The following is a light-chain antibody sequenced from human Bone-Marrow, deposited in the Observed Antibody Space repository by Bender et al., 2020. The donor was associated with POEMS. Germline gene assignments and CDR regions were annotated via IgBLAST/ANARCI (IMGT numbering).Light chain of an antibody. V-gene: IGLV1-44*01. J-gene: IGLJ3*02. CDR2: SNY. CDR1: DSNFGGNN. CDR3: SSYGGGNNFVM. Sequence: QSVLTQPPSASGTPGQSVIISCSGTDSNFGGNNVNWYQHLPGSAPRLVVYSNYQRPSGVPARFSGSKSGNTASLTVSGLQPEDEADYYCSSYGGGNNFVMLGGGTRLTVL.